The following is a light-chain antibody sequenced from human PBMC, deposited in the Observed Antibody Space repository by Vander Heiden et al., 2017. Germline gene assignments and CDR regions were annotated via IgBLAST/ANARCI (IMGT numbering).Light chain of an antibody. CDR3: RQAEHWPYT. V-gene: IGKV2-30*02. J-gene: IGKJ2*01. Sequence: DAVMTQSPLSLPVTLGQSASISCRSSQGLVLSDGNTYLNWFHQRPGQSPRRLIYKVSNRDSGVPDRFSASGSGTDFTLKISRVEGEDIGLYYCRQAEHWPYTFGQGTKLEIK. CDR1: QGLVLSDGNTY. CDR2: KVS.